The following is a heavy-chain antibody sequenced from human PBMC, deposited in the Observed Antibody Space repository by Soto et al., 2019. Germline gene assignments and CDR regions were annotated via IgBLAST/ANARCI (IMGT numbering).Heavy chain of an antibody. D-gene: IGHD5-12*01. CDR3: VRVVAIPGYPDY. Sequence: QVQLVQSGAEVRQPASSVKVSCKTSGGTFSSYAISWVRQAPGQGLEWMGGSVPIVDTATYAQSFQGRVTITADESTSTAYMELSRLRSDDTAVYYCVRVVAIPGYPDYWGQGTLVTVSS. CDR2: SVPIVDTA. CDR1: GGTFSSYA. J-gene: IGHJ4*02. V-gene: IGHV1-69*12.